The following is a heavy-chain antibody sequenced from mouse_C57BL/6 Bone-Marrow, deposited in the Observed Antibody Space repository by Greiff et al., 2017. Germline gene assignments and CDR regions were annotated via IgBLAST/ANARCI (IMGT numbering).Heavy chain of an antibody. CDR3: ARGGTTVVEYYFDY. J-gene: IGHJ2*01. Sequence: VQLQQSGPELVKPGASVKISCKASGYSFTDYNMNWVKQSNGKSLEWIGVINPNYGTTSYNQKFKGKATLTVDQSSSTAYMQLNSLTSEVSAVYYCARGGTTVVEYYFDYWGQGTTLTVSS. V-gene: IGHV1-39*01. CDR2: INPNYGTT. CDR1: GYSFTDYN. D-gene: IGHD1-1*01.